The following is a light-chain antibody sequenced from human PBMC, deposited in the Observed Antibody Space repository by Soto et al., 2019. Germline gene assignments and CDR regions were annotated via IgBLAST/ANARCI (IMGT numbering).Light chain of an antibody. Sequence: DIQMTQSPSSLSASVGDRVTITCQASQDISNHLNWYQHKPGKAPKALIYDASNLEPGVPTRFSGSGSGTDFTFTISSLQPEDIATYYCQQYDDVPSYTFGQGTKLEIK. CDR3: QQYDDVPSYT. J-gene: IGKJ2*01. CDR1: QDISNH. CDR2: DAS. V-gene: IGKV1-33*01.